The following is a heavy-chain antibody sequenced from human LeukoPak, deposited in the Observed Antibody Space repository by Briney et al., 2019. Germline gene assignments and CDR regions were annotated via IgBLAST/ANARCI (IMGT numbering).Heavy chain of an antibody. CDR1: GFTFSDYY. D-gene: IGHD6-13*01. CDR2: ISSSGSTI. V-gene: IGHV3-11*04. Sequence: PGRSLRLSCAASGFTFSDYYMSWIRQAPGKGLEWVSYISSSGSTIYYADSVKGRFTISRDNAKNSLYLQMNSLRAEDTAVYYCARAIAAAGGLADFDYWGQGTLVTVSS. CDR3: ARAIAAAGGLADFDY. J-gene: IGHJ4*02.